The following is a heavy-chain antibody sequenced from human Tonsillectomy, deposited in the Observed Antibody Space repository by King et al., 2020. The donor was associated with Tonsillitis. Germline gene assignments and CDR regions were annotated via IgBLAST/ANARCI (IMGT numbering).Heavy chain of an antibody. CDR1: GYTFTGYY. CDR3: ARGNPYYYDSSGYYVDY. V-gene: IGHV1-2*04. D-gene: IGHD3-22*01. J-gene: IGHJ4*02. Sequence: VKLVESGAEVKKPGASVKVACKASGYTFTGYYMHWVRQAPGQGLEWMGWINPNSGGTNYAQKFQGWVTMTRDTSISTAYMELSRLRSDDTAVYDCARGNPYYYDSSGYYVDYWGQGTLVTVSS. CDR2: INPNSGGT.